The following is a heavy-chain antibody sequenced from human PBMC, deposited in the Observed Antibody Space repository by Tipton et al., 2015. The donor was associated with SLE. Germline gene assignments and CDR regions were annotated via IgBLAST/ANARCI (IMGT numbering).Heavy chain of an antibody. V-gene: IGHV1-18*01. CDR3: ARVLGSLPGVWFDP. J-gene: IGHJ5*02. Sequence: QSGAEVKKPGASVKVSCKASGYTFTSYGISWVRQAPGQGLEWMGWISAYNGNTNYAQKLQGRVTMTTDTSTSTTYMELRSPRSDDTAIYYCARVLGSLPGVWFDPWGQGTLVTVSS. CDR1: GYTFTSYG. D-gene: IGHD3-10*01. CDR2: ISAYNGNT.